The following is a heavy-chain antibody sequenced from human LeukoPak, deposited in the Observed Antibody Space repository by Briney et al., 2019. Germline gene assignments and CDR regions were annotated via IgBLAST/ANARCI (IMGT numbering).Heavy chain of an antibody. D-gene: IGHD6-6*01. CDR1: VFTFSAYR. CDR3: AKGRSSSGKNFDY. Sequence: PGGSLRLSCAASVFTFSAYRMSWVRQAPGKGLEWVSAISGNGGSTYYADSVKGRFTISRDNSKNTLYLQMNSLRAEDTAVYYCAKGRSSSGKNFDYWGQGTLVTVSS. CDR2: ISGNGGST. J-gene: IGHJ4*02. V-gene: IGHV3-23*01.